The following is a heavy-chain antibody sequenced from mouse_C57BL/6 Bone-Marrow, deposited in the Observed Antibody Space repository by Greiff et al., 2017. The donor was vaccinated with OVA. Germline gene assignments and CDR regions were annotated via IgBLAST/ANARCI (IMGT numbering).Heavy chain of an antibody. V-gene: IGHV1-81*01. Sequence: VKLVESGAELARPGASVKLSCKASGYTFTSYGISWVKQRTGQGLEWIGEIYPRSGNTYYNEKFKGQATLTADKSSSTAYMELRSLTSEDSAVYFCARLDGGGGLFAYWGQGTLVTVSA. D-gene: IGHD1-1*02. J-gene: IGHJ3*01. CDR1: GYTFTSYG. CDR2: IYPRSGNT. CDR3: ARLDGGGGLFAY.